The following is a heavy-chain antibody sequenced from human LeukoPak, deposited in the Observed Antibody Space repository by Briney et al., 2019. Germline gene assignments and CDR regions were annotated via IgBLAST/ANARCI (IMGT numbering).Heavy chain of an antibody. J-gene: IGHJ4*02. V-gene: IGHV3-66*01. Sequence: GGSLRLSWAASGITVSSNYMRWGHQARGKGLGLVSVIYSGGSTYYADSVKGRFTISKDNSKNTLYLQMNSLRAEDTAVYYCARAVYYYDSSGYYRFYFDYWGQGTLVTVSS. CDR2: IYSGGST. D-gene: IGHD3-22*01. CDR3: ARAVYYYDSSGYYRFYFDY. CDR1: GITVSSNY.